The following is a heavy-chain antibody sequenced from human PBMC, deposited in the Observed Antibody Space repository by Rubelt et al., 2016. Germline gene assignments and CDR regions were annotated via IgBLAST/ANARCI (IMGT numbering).Heavy chain of an antibody. CDR3: ANGVGVVVAASPIDY. V-gene: IGHV3-23*04. CDR1: GFTFSSYS. Sequence: EVQLVESGGGLVKPGGSLRLSCAASGFTFSSYSMNWVRQAPGKGLEWVSAISGSGGSTYYADSVKGRFTISRDNSKNTLYLQMNSLRAEDTAVYYCANGVGVVVAASPIDYWGQGTLVTVSS. D-gene: IGHD2-15*01. J-gene: IGHJ4*02. CDR2: ISGSGGST.